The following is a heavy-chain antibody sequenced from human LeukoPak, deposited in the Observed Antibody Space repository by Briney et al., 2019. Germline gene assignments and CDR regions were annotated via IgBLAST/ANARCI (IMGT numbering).Heavy chain of an antibody. Sequence: GGSLRLSCAASGFTFSSYWMSWVRQAPGKGLEWVANIKQDGSEKYYVDSVKGRFTISRDNAKNSLYLQMNSLRAEDTAVYYCARVRQLGYYYYYYMDVWGKGTTVTVSS. V-gene: IGHV3-7*01. D-gene: IGHD6-6*01. CDR3: ARVRQLGYYYYYYMDV. CDR2: IKQDGSEK. J-gene: IGHJ6*03. CDR1: GFTFSSYW.